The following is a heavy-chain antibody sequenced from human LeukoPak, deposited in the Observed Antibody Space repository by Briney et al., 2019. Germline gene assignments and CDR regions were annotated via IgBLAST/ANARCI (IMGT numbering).Heavy chain of an antibody. D-gene: IGHD4/OR15-4a*01. CDR3: AKLRS. J-gene: IGHJ4*02. V-gene: IGHV3-30*18. CDR1: AFTCSSYG. CDR2: ISDDGRNK. Sequence: GVSLSRSCAGYAFTCSSYGMHWVRTAQGKGGEWVAVISDDGRNKYYADSVKGRFTISRENSKNTPYLQMNSLRAEDTAVYYCAKLRSWGQGTLVTVSS.